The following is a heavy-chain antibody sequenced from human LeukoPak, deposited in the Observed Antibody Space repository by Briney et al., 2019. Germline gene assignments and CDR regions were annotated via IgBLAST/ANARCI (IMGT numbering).Heavy chain of an antibody. J-gene: IGHJ4*02. V-gene: IGHV3-33*01. CDR2: IWYDGSNK. CDR3: ARPRGSSGPPNY. CDR1: GLTFSSYG. Sequence: GGSLRLSCAASGLTFSSYGMHWVRQAPGKGLEWVAVIWYDGSNKYYADSVKGRFTISRDNSKNTLYLQMNSLRAEDTAVYYCARPRGSSGPPNYWGQGTLVTVSS. D-gene: IGHD6-19*01.